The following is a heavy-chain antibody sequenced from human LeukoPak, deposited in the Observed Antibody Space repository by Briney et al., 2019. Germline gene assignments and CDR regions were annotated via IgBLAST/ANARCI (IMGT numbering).Heavy chain of an antibody. CDR2: ISYDGSNK. V-gene: IGHV3-30*04. CDR3: ARDGVIYGSIDY. CDR1: GFTCSSYA. Sequence: GGSLRLSCAASGFTCSSYAMHWVRQAPGKGLEWVAVISYDGSNKYYADSVKGRFTISRDNSKNTLYLQMNSLRAEDTAVYYCARDGVIYGSIDYWGQGTLVTVSS. D-gene: IGHD4-17*01. J-gene: IGHJ4*02.